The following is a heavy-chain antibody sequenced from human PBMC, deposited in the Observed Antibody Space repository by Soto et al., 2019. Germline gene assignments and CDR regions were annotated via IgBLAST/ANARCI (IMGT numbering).Heavy chain of an antibody. CDR2: INSDGSST. CDR1: GFTFSSYW. V-gene: IGHV3-74*01. D-gene: IGHD1-26*01. J-gene: IGHJ3*02. CDR3: ASGWEDDAFDI. Sequence: GSLRLSCAASGFTFSSYWMHWVRQAPGKGLVWVSRINSDGSSTSYADSVKGRFTISRDNAKNTLYLQMNSLRAEDTAVYYCASGWEDDAFDIWGQGTMVTVSS.